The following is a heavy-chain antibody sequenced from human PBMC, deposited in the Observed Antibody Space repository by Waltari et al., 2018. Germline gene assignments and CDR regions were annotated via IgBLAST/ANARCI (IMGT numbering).Heavy chain of an antibody. J-gene: IGHJ3*02. CDR3: ARDLYLYDSSGYYPSDAFDI. CDR1: GYTFTSYY. CDR2: INPSGGST. Sequence: QVQLVQSGAEVKKPGASVKVSCKASGYTFTSYYMHWVRQAPGQGLEWMGIINPSGGSTSYAQKFQGRVTMTRDTSKSTVYMELSSLRSEDTAVYYCARDLYLYDSSGYYPSDAFDIWGQGTMVTVSS. D-gene: IGHD3-22*01. V-gene: IGHV1-46*01.